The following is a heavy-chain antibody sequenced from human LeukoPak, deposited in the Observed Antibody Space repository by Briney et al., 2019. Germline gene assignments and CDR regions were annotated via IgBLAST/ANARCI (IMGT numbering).Heavy chain of an antibody. CDR1: GYTFTSYY. CDR3: ARDAEWLPRDPYFDY. Sequence: ASVKVSCTASGYTFTSYYMHWVRQAPGQGLEWMGIINPSGGSTSYAQKFQGRVTMTRDTSTSTVYMELSSLRSEDTAVYYCARDAEWLPRDPYFDYWGQGTLVTVSS. D-gene: IGHD6-19*01. V-gene: IGHV1-46*01. CDR2: INPSGGST. J-gene: IGHJ4*02.